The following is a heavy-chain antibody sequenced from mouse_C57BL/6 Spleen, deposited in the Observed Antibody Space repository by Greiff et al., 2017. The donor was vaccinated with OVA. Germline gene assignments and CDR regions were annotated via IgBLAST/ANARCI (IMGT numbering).Heavy chain of an antibody. J-gene: IGHJ3*01. D-gene: IGHD1-1*01. CDR3: ARADDGSSLAWFAY. Sequence: VKLQQSGAELVKPGASVKISCKASGYEFSSYWMNWVKQRPGKGLEWIGQIYPGDGDTNYNGKFKGKATLTADKSSSTAYIQLSSLTSEDSAVYVWARADDGSSLAWFAYWGQGTLVTVSA. CDR2: IYPGDGDT. CDR1: GYEFSSYW. V-gene: IGHV1-80*01.